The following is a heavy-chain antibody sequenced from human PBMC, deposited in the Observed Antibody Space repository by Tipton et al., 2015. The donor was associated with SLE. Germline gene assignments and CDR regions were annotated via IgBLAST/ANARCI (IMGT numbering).Heavy chain of an antibody. J-gene: IGHJ4*02. CDR3: ARGLMAAEYYY. V-gene: IGHV4-59*12. CDR2: IHYSGST. D-gene: IGHD6-13*01. Sequence: LRLSCTVSGGSISHYYWTWIRQPPGKGLEWIGYIHYSGSTNYSPSLKSRVSMSTDTSNNRFSLGLTSVTAADTAVYYCARGLMAAEYYYWGQGTLVTVSS. CDR1: GGSISHYY.